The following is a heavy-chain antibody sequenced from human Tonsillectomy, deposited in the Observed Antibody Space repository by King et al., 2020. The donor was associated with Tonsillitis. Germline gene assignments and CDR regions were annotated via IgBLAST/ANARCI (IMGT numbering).Heavy chain of an antibody. CDR2: IKSKTDGGTT. Sequence: VQLVESGGGLVKPGGSLRLSCAASGFTFSNAWMSWVRQAPGKGLEWVGRIKSKTDGGTTDYAAPVKGRFTISRDDSKNTLYLQMNSLKTEDTAVSYCTTGEVTTVTTADYWGQGTLVTVSS. J-gene: IGHJ4*02. CDR3: TTGEVTTVTTADY. CDR1: GFTFSNAW. V-gene: IGHV3-15*01. D-gene: IGHD4-17*01.